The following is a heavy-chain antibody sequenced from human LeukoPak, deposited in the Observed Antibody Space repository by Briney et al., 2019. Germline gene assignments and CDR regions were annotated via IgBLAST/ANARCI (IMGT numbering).Heavy chain of an antibody. Sequence: SETLSLTCIVSGGPISTHYWSWSRQPPGKGLEWIGYNDYSGSTNYNPSLKSRVTISVDTSKNQFSLKPNSVTAADTAVYYCARGATFRGTYYMDVWGKGTTVTVSS. CDR2: NDYSGST. D-gene: IGHD3-10*01. V-gene: IGHV4-59*11. J-gene: IGHJ6*03. CDR1: GGPISTHY. CDR3: ARGATFRGTYYMDV.